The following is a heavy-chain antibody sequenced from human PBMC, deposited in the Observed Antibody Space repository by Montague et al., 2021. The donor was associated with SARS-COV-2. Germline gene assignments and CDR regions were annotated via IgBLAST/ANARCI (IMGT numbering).Heavy chain of an antibody. Sequence: SETLSLTCAVYSGSFSDYYWTWIRQSPGKGLEWIGEIDHTGSATYNPSLKGRATLSRDTSKDQFSLKLQSVTPADTAVYHCARGQVTISGVLIFIPAAGHLDVWGQGTSVTVSS. CDR3: ARGQVTISGVLIFIPAAGHLDV. D-gene: IGHD3-3*01. CDR2: IDHTGSA. CDR1: SGSFSDYY. J-gene: IGHJ3*01. V-gene: IGHV4-34*01.